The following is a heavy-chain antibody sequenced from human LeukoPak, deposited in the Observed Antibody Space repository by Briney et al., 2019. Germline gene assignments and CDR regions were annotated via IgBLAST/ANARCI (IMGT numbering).Heavy chain of an antibody. Sequence: GGSLRLSCAASGFTFSSYEMNWVRQAPGKGLEWVSYISSSGSTIYYADSVKGRFTISRDNAKNSLYQQMNSLRAEDTAVYYCVKVANYYYGSESYYFFEHWGQGTPVTASS. CDR3: VKVANYYYGSESYYFFEH. CDR1: GFTFSSYE. D-gene: IGHD3-10*01. CDR2: ISSSGSTI. J-gene: IGHJ4*02. V-gene: IGHV3-48*03.